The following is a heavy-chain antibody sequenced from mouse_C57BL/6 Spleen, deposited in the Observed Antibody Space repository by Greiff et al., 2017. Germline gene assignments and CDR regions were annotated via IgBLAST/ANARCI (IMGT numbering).Heavy chain of an antibody. Sequence: VQLQQSGPELVKPGASVKMSCKASGYTFTDYNMHWVKQSHGKSLEWIGYINPNNGGTSYNQKFKGKATLTVNKSSSTAYMELRSLTSEDSAVYYCAQYQTAQASYYAMDYWGQGTSVTVSS. CDR2: INPNNGGT. CDR1: GYTFTDYN. D-gene: IGHD3-2*02. V-gene: IGHV1-22*01. CDR3: AQYQTAQASYYAMDY. J-gene: IGHJ4*01.